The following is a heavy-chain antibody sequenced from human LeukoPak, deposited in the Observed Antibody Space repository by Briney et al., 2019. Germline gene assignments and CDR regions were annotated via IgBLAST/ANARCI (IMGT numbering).Heavy chain of an antibody. J-gene: IGHJ5*02. Sequence: ASVKVSCKVSGYTLTELSMHWVRQAPGKGLEWMGGFDPEDGETIYAQKFQGRVTMTEDTSTDTAYMELSSLRSEDTAVYYCARAYCSGGSCFNWFDPWGQGTLVTVSS. CDR3: ARAYCSGGSCFNWFDP. CDR1: GYTLTELS. CDR2: FDPEDGET. D-gene: IGHD2-15*01. V-gene: IGHV1-24*01.